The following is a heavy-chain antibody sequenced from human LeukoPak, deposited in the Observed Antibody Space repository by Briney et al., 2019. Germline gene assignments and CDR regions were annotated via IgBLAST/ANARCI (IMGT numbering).Heavy chain of an antibody. V-gene: IGHV3-21*01. CDR1: GFTFSSYS. D-gene: IGHD1-1*01. CDR3: ARDQDWNDRGGLDY. J-gene: IGHJ4*02. CDR2: ISTSSSYI. Sequence: GGSLRLSCAASGFTFSSYSMNWVRQAPGKGLEWVSFISTSSSYIYYADSLKGRFTISRDNAKKSLYLQMNSLRAEDTAMYYCARDQDWNDRGGLDYWGQGTLVTVSS.